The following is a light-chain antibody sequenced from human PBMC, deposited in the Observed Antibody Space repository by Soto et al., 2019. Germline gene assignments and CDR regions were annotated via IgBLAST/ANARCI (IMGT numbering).Light chain of an antibody. CDR2: AAT. CDR3: QKYNNGPPAT. CDR1: QAINNF. V-gene: IGKV1-27*01. Sequence: DIQMTQSPSSLSASVGDRVTITCRASQAINNFLAWYQQKPGKAPKLLIYAATTLQSGVPSRFSGGGSGTDFTLTISSLQPEDVATYYCQKYNNGPPATFGPGTKVGV. J-gene: IGKJ3*01.